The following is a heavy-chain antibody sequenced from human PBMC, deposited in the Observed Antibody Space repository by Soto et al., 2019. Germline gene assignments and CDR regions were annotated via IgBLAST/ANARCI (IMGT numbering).Heavy chain of an antibody. V-gene: IGHV1-69*13. Sequence: SVKVSCKASGGTFSRYAISWVRQAPGQGLEWMGGIIPIFGTANYAQKFQGRVTITADESTRNADMELSSLRSEDTAVYYCASPVRGEALNDAFDIWGQGTMVTVSS. J-gene: IGHJ3*02. CDR3: ASPVRGEALNDAFDI. CDR1: GGTFSRYA. D-gene: IGHD3-10*01. CDR2: IIPIFGTA.